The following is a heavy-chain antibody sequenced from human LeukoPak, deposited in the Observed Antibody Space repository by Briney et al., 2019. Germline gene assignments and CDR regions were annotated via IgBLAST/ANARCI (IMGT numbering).Heavy chain of an antibody. J-gene: IGHJ4*02. D-gene: IGHD5-12*01. CDR2: IIPILGIA. CDR3: ARGRYSGYEFDY. V-gene: IGHV1-69*04. Sequence: SVKVSCKASGGTFSSYAISWVRQAPGQGLEWMGRIIPILGIANYAQKFQGRVTITADRSTSTAYMELSSLRSEDTAVYYCARGRYSGYEFDYWGQGTLVTVSS. CDR1: GGTFSSYA.